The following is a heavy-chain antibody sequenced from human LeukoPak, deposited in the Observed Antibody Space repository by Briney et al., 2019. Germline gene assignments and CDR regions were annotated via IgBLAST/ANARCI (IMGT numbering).Heavy chain of an antibody. D-gene: IGHD1-26*01. CDR3: ARLGSYHYFDY. CDR1: GYTFTGYY. J-gene: IGHJ4*02. CDR2: INAGNGNT. Sequence: GASVKVSCKASGYTFTGYYMHWVRQAPGQRLEWMGWINAGNGNTKYSQKFQGRVTITRDTSASTAYMELSSLRSEDTAVYYCARLGSYHYFDYWGQGTLVTVSS. V-gene: IGHV1-3*01.